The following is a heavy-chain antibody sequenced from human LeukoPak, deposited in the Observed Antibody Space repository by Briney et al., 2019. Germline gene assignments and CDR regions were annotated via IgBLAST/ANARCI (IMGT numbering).Heavy chain of an antibody. CDR3: ARGPPYYDFWSGYYDY. J-gene: IGHJ4*02. D-gene: IGHD3-3*01. CDR1: GFTFSSYG. CDR2: ISYDGSTE. V-gene: IGHV3-30*19. Sequence: PGGSLRLSCAASGFTFSSYGMHWVRQAPGKGLEWVAVISYDGSTEYYADSVKGRFTISRDNSKNTLYVQMNSLRAEDTAVYYCARGPPYYDFWSGYYDYWGQGTLVTVSS.